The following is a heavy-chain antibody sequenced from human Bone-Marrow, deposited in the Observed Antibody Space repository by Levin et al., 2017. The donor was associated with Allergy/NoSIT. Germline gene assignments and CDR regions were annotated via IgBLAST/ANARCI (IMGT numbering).Heavy chain of an antibody. D-gene: IGHD2-15*01. Sequence: LSLTCAASGFTFSSYGMHWVRQAPGKGLEWVAVIWYDGSNKYYADSVKGRFTISRDNSKNTLYLQMNSLRAEDTAVYYCARGPDIVVVVAAFDYWGQGTLVTVSS. V-gene: IGHV3-33*01. CDR2: IWYDGSNK. CDR1: GFTFSSYG. J-gene: IGHJ4*02. CDR3: ARGPDIVVVVAAFDY.